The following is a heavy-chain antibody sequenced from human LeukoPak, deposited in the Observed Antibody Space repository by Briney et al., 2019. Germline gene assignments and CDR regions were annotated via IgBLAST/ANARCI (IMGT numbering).Heavy chain of an antibody. J-gene: IGHJ4*02. CDR3: ARGTYGDYSYDY. Sequence: GGSLRLSCAASGFTFSSYSMNWVRQAPGKGLEWVSYFSSSSSTIYYAASVKGRFTISRDNAQNSQYLQMNSLRAEDTAVYYCARGTYGDYSYDYWGQGTLVTVSS. V-gene: IGHV3-48*01. CDR1: GFTFSSYS. CDR2: FSSSSSTI. D-gene: IGHD4-17*01.